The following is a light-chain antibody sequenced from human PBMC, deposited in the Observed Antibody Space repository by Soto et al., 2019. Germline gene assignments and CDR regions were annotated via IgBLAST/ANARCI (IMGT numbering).Light chain of an antibody. Sequence: QSVLTQPASVSGSPGQSITISCTGTSSDVGGYNLVSWYQHHPGKAPKLIIFEVTNRPSAVSDRFSGSKSGNTASLTISGLQAEDEADYYCSSYTNSSPGMFGGGTKVTVL. CDR3: SSYTNSSPGM. V-gene: IGLV2-14*01. CDR2: EVT. CDR1: SSDVGGYNL. J-gene: IGLJ3*02.